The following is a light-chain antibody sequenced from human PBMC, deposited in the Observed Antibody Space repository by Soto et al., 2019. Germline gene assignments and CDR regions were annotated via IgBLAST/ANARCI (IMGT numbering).Light chain of an antibody. CDR2: GAS. CDR3: QQYGSSGT. V-gene: IGKV3-20*01. CDR1: QSVSSSY. J-gene: IGKJ1*01. Sequence: EIVLTQSPGTLSLSPGERATLCCRSSQSVSSSYLAWYQQKPGQAPRLLIYGASSRATGIPDRFSGSGSGTDFTLTISRLEPEDFAVYYCQQYGSSGTFGQGTKVDIK.